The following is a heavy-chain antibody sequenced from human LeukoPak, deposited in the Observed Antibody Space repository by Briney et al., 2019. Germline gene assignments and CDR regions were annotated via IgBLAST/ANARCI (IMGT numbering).Heavy chain of an antibody. CDR1: GFTFSSYA. V-gene: IGHV3-23*01. D-gene: IGHD2-2*01. Sequence: GGSLRLSCAASGFTFSSYAMSWVRQAPGKGLEWVSAISGSGGSTYYADSVKGRFTISRDNSKNTLYLQMNSLRAEDKAVYYCAKDIVVVPAAEALYGMDVWGQGTTVTVSS. CDR3: AKDIVVVPAAEALYGMDV. CDR2: ISGSGGST. J-gene: IGHJ6*02.